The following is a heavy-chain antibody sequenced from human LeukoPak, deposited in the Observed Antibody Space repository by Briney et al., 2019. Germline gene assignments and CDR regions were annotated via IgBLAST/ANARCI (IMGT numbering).Heavy chain of an antibody. CDR1: GFIFSTYP. D-gene: IGHD4-17*01. J-gene: IGHJ4*02. Sequence: SGGSLRLSCAASGFIFSTYPMSWVRQAPGKGLEWVSAITGSGDSTFYADSVKGRFTISRDNAKNSLYLQMNSLRAEDTAVYYCARDIAVTTDYWGQGTLVTVSS. V-gene: IGHV3-23*01. CDR2: ITGSGDST. CDR3: ARDIAVTTDY.